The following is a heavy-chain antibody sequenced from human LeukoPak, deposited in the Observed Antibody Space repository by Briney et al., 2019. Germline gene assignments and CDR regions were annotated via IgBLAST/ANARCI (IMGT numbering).Heavy chain of an antibody. CDR1: GFTFSSYW. CDR2: INQDGSEK. CDR3: AREGAYRTSSPAGY. V-gene: IGHV3-7*01. J-gene: IGHJ4*02. D-gene: IGHD6-6*01. Sequence: PGGSLRLSCEASGFTFSSYWMSWVRQAPGKGLEWVANINQDGSEKYFVDSVKGRFTISRDNAKNSLYLQMNSLRAEDTAVYYCAREGAYRTSSPAGYWGQGTLVTVSS.